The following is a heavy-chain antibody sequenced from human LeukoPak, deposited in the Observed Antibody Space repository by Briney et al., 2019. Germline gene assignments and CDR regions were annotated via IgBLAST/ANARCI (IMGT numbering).Heavy chain of an antibody. CDR3: AREVDTATTI. J-gene: IGHJ4*02. CDR2: IKSDGSST. Sequence: GGSLRLSCAASGFTFSSYWMHWVRQAPGKGLVWVARIKSDGSSTNYADSVKGRFTISRDSAKNTLDLQMNSLRAEDTAVYYCAREVDTATTIWGQGTLVTVSS. D-gene: IGHD5-18*01. V-gene: IGHV3-74*01. CDR1: GFTFSSYW.